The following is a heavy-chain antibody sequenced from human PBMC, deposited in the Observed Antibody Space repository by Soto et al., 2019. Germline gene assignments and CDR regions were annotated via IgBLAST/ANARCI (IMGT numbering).Heavy chain of an antibody. CDR1: GGSISSSSYY. CDR2: IYYSGST. D-gene: IGHD3-10*01. CDR3: ASPMVRGVNEAYYYYGMDV. Sequence: SETLSLTCTVSGGSISSSSYYWGWIRQPPGKGLEWIGSIYYSGSTYYNPSLKSRVTISVDTSKNQFSLKLSSVTAADTAVYYCASPMVRGVNEAYYYYGMDVWGQGTAVTVSS. V-gene: IGHV4-39*01. J-gene: IGHJ6*02.